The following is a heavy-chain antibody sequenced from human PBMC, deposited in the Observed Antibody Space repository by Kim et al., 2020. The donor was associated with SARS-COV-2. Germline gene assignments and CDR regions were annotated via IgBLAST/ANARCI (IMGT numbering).Heavy chain of an antibody. J-gene: IGHJ4*02. V-gene: IGHV3-73*01. CDR3: TRLPVEMATTGVDY. D-gene: IGHD1-1*01. Sequence: AASVKGRFTISRDDSKNTAYLQMNSLKTEDTAVYYCTRLPVEMATTGVDYWGQGTLVTVSS.